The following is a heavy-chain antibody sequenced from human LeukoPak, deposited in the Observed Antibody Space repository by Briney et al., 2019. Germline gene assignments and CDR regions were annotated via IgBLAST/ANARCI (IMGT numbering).Heavy chain of an antibody. D-gene: IGHD1-1*01. CDR1: GFSFGSYA. Sequence: SGGSLRLSCAASGFSFGSYAMGWTRQAPGQGLEWVSAISGSGSHANYAESVKGRFTISRDNSKSTLYLQMHSLIAADTAVYYCGSGPVGTTVPWGQGTLVTVSS. CDR3: GSGPVGTTVP. J-gene: IGHJ5*02. CDR2: ISGSGSHA. V-gene: IGHV3-23*01.